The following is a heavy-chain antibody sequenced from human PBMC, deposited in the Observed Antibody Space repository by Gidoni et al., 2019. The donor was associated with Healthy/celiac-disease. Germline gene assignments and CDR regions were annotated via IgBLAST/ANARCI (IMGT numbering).Heavy chain of an antibody. D-gene: IGHD2-8*01. J-gene: IGHJ4*02. V-gene: IGHV1-69*01. CDR1: GGTFSSYA. Sequence: QVQLVQSEAEVKKPVSSVKVSCKASGGTFSSYAVSWVRQAPVQGLEWMGGIIPIFGTADYAQKFQGRVTITADASTSTAYMELSSLRSEDTAVYYCAREGGGGYCTNRVCSLFDYWGQGTLVTVSS. CDR3: AREGGGGYCTNRVCSLFDY. CDR2: IIPIFGTA.